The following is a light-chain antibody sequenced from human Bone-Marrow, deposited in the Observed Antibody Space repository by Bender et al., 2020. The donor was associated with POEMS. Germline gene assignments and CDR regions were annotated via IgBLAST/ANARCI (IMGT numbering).Light chain of an antibody. CDR3: ETWDSNNRV. V-gene: IGLV4-69*01. Sequence: QLVPTQSPSASASLGASVKLTCTLSSGHSSYAIAWHQQQPEKGPRYLMTVNSDGSHNKGDGIYDRFSGSSSGADRYLTISNVQSEDEADYYCETWDSNNRVFGGGTKLTVL. CDR1: SGHSSYA. CDR2: VNSDGSH. J-gene: IGLJ3*02.